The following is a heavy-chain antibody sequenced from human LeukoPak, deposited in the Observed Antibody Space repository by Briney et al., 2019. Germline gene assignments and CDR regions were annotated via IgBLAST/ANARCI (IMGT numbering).Heavy chain of an antibody. Sequence: PSETLSLTCAVSGYSISSGCYWGWIRQPPGKGLEWIGSIYHSGSTYYNPSLKSRVTISVDTSKNQFSLKLSSVTAADTAVYYCARDPNYYGSGSYYSYRPFDHWGQGTLVTVSS. V-gene: IGHV4-38-2*02. J-gene: IGHJ4*02. D-gene: IGHD3-10*01. CDR1: GYSISSGCY. CDR3: ARDPNYYGSGSYYSYRPFDH. CDR2: IYHSGST.